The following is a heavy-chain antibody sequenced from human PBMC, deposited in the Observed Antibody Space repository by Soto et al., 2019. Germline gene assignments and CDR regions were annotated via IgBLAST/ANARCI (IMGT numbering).Heavy chain of an antibody. J-gene: IGHJ6*02. CDR1: RGTFSSYA. D-gene: IGHD3-16*01. CDR3: VMVDNYVTPTPQDV. CDR2: ISPYTGNT. Sequence: GASVQVTSKACRGTFSSYAIRSVRQAPGQGLEWMGWISPYTGNTHSATKVQGRLTMTTDTSTSTAYMDLGSLTSDDTAVYYCVMVDNYVTPTPQDVWGQGTTVTVSS. V-gene: IGHV1-18*01.